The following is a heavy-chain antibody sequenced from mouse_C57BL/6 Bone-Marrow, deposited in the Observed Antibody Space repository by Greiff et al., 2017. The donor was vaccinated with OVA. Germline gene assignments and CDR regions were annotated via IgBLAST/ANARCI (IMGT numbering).Heavy chain of an antibody. J-gene: IGHJ4*01. CDR2: INPGSGGT. Sequence: QVQLQQSGAELVRPGTSVKVSCKASGYAFTNYLIEWVKQRPGQGLEWIGVINPGSGGTNYNEKFKGKATLTADKSSSTAYMQLSSLTSEDSAVYFCARSSTFGSTDYYAMDYWGQGTSVTVSS. V-gene: IGHV1-54*01. CDR1: GYAFTNYL. CDR3: ARSSTFGSTDYYAMDY. D-gene: IGHD1-1*01.